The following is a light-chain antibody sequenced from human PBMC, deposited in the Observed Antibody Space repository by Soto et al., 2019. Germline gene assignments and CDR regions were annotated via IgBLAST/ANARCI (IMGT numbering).Light chain of an antibody. CDR3: QQSYSTLRT. V-gene: IGKV1-39*01. CDR1: QSISSY. CDR2: GAS. Sequence: DIQMTQSPSSLSASVGDRVTITCRASQSISSYLNWYQQKPGKAPRLLLYGASSLQSGVPSRFSCSGSGKDFTLTISSLQPEDFATYYCQQSYSTLRTFGQGTKVEIK. J-gene: IGKJ1*01.